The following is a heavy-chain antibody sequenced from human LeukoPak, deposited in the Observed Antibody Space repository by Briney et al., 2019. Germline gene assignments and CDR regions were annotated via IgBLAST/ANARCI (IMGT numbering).Heavy chain of an antibody. Sequence: GGSLRLSCAASGFTFSSYWMHWVRQAPGKGPVWVSRVDVHGQGTAYADSVKGRFTISRDNAKNTLSLQMNSLSAEDTAVYYSARSNYDSTTFYYHLDLWGQGTLVTVSS. V-gene: IGHV3-74*01. CDR2: VDVHGQGT. CDR3: ARSNYDSTTFYYHLDL. CDR1: GFTFSSYW. J-gene: IGHJ5*02. D-gene: IGHD2/OR15-2a*01.